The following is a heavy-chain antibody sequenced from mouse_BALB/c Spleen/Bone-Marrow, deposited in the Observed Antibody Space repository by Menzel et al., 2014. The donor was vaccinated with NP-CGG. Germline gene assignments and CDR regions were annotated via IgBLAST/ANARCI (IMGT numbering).Heavy chain of an antibody. D-gene: IGHD2-3*01. CDR3: ARWLLGYAMDY. CDR2: IDPSDSYT. CDR1: GYTFXSYW. V-gene: IGHV1-69*02. J-gene: IGHJ4*01. Sequence: QVQLQQPGAELVKPGASVKLSCKASGYTFXSYWMHWVKQRPGQGLEWIGEIDPSDSYTNYNQKFKGKATLTVDKSSSTAYMQLSSLTSEDSAVYYCARWLLGYAMDYWGQGTSVTVSS.